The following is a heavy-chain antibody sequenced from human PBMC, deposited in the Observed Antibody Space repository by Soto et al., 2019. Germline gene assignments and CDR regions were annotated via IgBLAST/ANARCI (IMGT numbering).Heavy chain of an antibody. Sequence: PGGSLRLSCAASGFTFSTNAMNWVRQAPGKGLEWVSSISSSAGNTYYADSAKGRLTISRDNSKNTLYLQMNSLRAEDTAVYYCARGLPIDHWGQGTLVTVSS. CDR1: GFTFSTNA. CDR3: ARGLPIDH. V-gene: IGHV3-23*01. CDR2: ISSSAGNT. J-gene: IGHJ4*02.